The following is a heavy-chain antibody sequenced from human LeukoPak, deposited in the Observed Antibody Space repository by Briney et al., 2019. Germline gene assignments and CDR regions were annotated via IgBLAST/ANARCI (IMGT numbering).Heavy chain of an antibody. J-gene: IGHJ4*02. Sequence: GGSLRLSCVASGFIFSEYYMSWIRQAPGKGLEWVSYISIISSYKNYADSVKGRFTISRDNAKNSLYLQVNSLRAEDTAVYYCARGPRGDWPLDYWGQGTLDTVSS. CDR3: ARGPRGDWPLDY. CDR1: GFIFSEYY. D-gene: IGHD2-21*02. V-gene: IGHV3-11*06. CDR2: ISIISSYK.